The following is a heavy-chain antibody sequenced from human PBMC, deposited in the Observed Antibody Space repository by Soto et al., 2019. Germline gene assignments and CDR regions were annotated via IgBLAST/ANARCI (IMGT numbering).Heavy chain of an antibody. CDR3: ARQMRGATISIYYYGMDV. CDR2: IYYSGST. V-gene: IGHV4-59*01. J-gene: IGHJ6*02. D-gene: IGHD5-12*01. Sequence: QVQLQESGPGLVKPSETLSLTCTVSGGSISSYYWSWIRQPPGKGLEWIGYIYYSGSTNYNPSLKCRFAISVGTSKTQFSLKLSSVTAADTAVYYCARQMRGATISIYYYGMDVWGQGTTVTVSS. CDR1: GGSISSYY.